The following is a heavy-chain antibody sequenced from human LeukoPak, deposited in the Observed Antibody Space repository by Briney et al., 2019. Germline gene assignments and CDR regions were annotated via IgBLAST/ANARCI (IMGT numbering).Heavy chain of an antibody. CDR3: ATSSGWSLRYFDY. CDR2: IIPIFGTA. D-gene: IGHD6-19*01. J-gene: IGHJ4*02. CDR1: GGTFSSYA. V-gene: IGHV1-69*13. Sequence: ASVKVSCKASGGTFSSYAISWVRQAPGQGLEWMGGIIPIFGTANYAQKFQGRVTITADESTSTAYMELRSLRSDDTAVYYCATSSGWSLRYFDYWGQGTLVTVSS.